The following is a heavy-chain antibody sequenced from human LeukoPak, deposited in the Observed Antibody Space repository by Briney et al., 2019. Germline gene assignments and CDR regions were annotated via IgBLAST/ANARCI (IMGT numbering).Heavy chain of an antibody. J-gene: IGHJ4*02. CDR2: IIPIFGIA. Sequence: ASVKVSCKASGGTFSSYAISWVRQAPGQGLEWMGGIIPIFGIANYAQKFQGRVTITADKSTSTAYMELSSLRSEDTAVYYCARGRLGSNYFDYWGQGTLVTVSS. D-gene: IGHD6-19*01. CDR1: GGTFSSYA. CDR3: ARGRLGSNYFDY. V-gene: IGHV1-69*10.